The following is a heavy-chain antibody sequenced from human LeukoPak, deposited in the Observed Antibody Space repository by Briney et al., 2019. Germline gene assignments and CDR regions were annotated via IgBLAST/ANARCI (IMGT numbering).Heavy chain of an antibody. Sequence: GRSLRLSCAASGLNFRNYGIDWVRQAPGKGLEWVAVIWYDGSNQYYVDSVKGRFTVSKDNAKNMLYLQMNSLRAEDTAVYYCATDRNGGKYYDYWGQGTLVTVSS. J-gene: IGHJ4*02. D-gene: IGHD1-26*01. CDR3: ATDRNGGKYYDY. V-gene: IGHV3-33*01. CDR1: GLNFRNYG. CDR2: IWYDGSNQ.